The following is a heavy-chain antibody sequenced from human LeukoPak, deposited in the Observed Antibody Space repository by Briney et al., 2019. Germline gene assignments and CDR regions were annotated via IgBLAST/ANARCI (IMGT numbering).Heavy chain of an antibody. V-gene: IGHV1-69*05. Sequence: SVKVSCKASGGTLSSYAISWVRQAPGQGLEWMGRILPIFGTSNYAQKFQGRVTITTDESTSTAYMELSSLRSEDTAVYYCARADYGDYAHGWFDPWGQGTLVTVSS. J-gene: IGHJ5*02. CDR1: GGTLSSYA. CDR3: ARADYGDYAHGWFDP. CDR2: ILPIFGTS. D-gene: IGHD4-17*01.